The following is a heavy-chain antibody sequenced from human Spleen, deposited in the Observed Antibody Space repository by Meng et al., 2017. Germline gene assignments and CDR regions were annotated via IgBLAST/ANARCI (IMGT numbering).Heavy chain of an antibody. D-gene: IGHD4-11*01. Sequence: QLQQWGACLLKPSETLSLTCAVDGGSFSDYYWSWIRQPPGKGLEWIGEINHSGSTNYNPSLESRATISVDTSQNNPSLKLSSVTAADSAVYYCARGPTTMAHDFDYWGQGTLVTASS. J-gene: IGHJ4*02. V-gene: IGHV4-34*01. CDR1: GGSFSDYY. CDR2: INHSGST. CDR3: ARGPTTMAHDFDY.